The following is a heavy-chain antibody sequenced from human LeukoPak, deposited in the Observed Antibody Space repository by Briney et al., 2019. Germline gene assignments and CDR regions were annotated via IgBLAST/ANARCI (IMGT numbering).Heavy chain of an antibody. CDR1: GGSISSYY. V-gene: IGHV4-59*01. CDR2: IYDTGTT. CDR3: AREVGSQYYGSGSYSTAHFDH. Sequence: SETLSLTCTVSGGSISSYYWSWLRQSPGKGLEWIGYIYDTGTTNYNPSLSSRVTISVDTSRNQFSLKLNSLTAADTAVYYCAREVGSQYYGSGSYSTAHFDHWGQGTLVTVSS. J-gene: IGHJ4*02. D-gene: IGHD3-10*01.